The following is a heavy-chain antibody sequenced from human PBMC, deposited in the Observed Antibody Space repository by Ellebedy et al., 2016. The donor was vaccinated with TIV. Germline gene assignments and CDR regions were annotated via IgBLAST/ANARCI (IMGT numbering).Heavy chain of an antibody. CDR2: IYQDGGVQ. J-gene: IGHJ5*02. D-gene: IGHD4-17*01. CDR1: GFIFRSDW. V-gene: IGHV3-7*01. Sequence: PGGSLRLSCAASGFIFRSDWMSWVRQAPGKGLEWVANIYQDGGVQYYVDSVKGRFTISRDNADNSLFLQLNSLRAADTAVYYCARRGSYGDYAVQINSWFDTWGRGILVAVSS. CDR3: ARRGSYGDYAVQINSWFDT.